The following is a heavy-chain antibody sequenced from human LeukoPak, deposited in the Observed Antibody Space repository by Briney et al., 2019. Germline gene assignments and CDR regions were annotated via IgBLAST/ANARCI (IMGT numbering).Heavy chain of an antibody. V-gene: IGHV3-30-3*01. CDR3: ARAADYDFWSGYLDLYFDY. CDR1: GFTFSSYA. CDR2: ISYDGSNK. J-gene: IGHJ4*02. Sequence: PGGSLRLSCAASGFTFSSYAMHWVRQAPGKGLEWVAVISYDGSNKYYADSVKGRFTISRDNSKNTLYLQMNSLRAEDTAVYYCARAADYDFWSGYLDLYFDYWGQGTLVTVSS. D-gene: IGHD3-3*01.